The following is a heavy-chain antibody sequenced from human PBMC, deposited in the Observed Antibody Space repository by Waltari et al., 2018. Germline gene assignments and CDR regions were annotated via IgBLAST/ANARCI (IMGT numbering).Heavy chain of an antibody. D-gene: IGHD2-15*01. CDR2: IKSRVNGGTA. Sequence: EMQLVESGGGLVKPGGSLRLSCQGSGFTFSNVWMHWFRQGPGKGLGWVGRIKSRVNGGTADYGDSLRGRFSISRDDSRNTVYLQLNNLETEDTAVYFCATDLEITSIGRGTSDALDVWGQGTMVTVSS. V-gene: IGHV3-15*07. CDR1: GFTFSNVW. CDR3: ATDLEITSIGRGTSDALDV. J-gene: IGHJ3*01.